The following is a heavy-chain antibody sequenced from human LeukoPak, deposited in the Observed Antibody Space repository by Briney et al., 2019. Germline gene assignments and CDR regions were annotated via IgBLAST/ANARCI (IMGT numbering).Heavy chain of an antibody. CDR2: NSYNGNT. J-gene: IGHJ4*02. CDR3: ARVDLNMGRGVQD. V-gene: IGHV4-31*01. CDR1: GGNNSSGGDY. D-gene: IGHD3-10*01. Sequence: SETLSLTCTVSGGNNSSGGDYGTWIPQQPGKGLWWIGYNSYNGNTCYNPYLKTQLTISVYTSQNQLCQNGNPVSAADTAAYYCARVDLNMGRGVQDWGQGTLVTVSS.